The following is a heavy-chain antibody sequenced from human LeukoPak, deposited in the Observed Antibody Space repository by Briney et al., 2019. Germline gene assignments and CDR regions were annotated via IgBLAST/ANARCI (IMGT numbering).Heavy chain of an antibody. CDR3: ARPTYSGSYYWFDY. J-gene: IGHJ4*02. CDR2: IWYDGSNK. Sequence: GGSLRLSCAASGFTFSSYAMHWVRQAPGKGREWVAVIWYDGSNKYYADSVKGRFTISRDNSKNTLYLQMNSLRAEDTAVYYCARPTYSGSYYWFDYWGQGTLVTVSS. D-gene: IGHD1-26*01. V-gene: IGHV3-33*08. CDR1: GFTFSSYA.